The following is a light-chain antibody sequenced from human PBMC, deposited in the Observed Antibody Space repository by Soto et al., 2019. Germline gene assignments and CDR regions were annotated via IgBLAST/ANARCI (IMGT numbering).Light chain of an antibody. CDR2: EVS. V-gene: IGLV2-8*01. J-gene: IGLJ2*01. CDR1: SSDVGAYKY. Sequence: QSALTQPPSASGSPGQSVTISCTGTSSDVGAYKYVSWYQQHPGKAPKLMIYEVSKLPSGVPDRFSGSKSGNTASLTVSGLKAEDEADYYCSSYAGSNNLVFGGGTKLTVL. CDR3: SSYAGSNNLV.